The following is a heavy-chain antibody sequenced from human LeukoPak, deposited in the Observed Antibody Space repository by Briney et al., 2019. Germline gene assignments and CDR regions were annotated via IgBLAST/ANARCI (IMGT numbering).Heavy chain of an antibody. CDR1: GFTFSSYW. D-gene: IGHD3-10*01. CDR3: VLGSPFDY. CDR2: INSDGSTT. J-gene: IGHJ4*02. Sequence: PGGSLRLSCAASGFTFSSYWMHWVRQGSGKGLVWVSRINSDGSTTSYADSVKGRFTISRDNAKNTLYLQMNSLRAEDTAVYYCVLGSPFDYWGQGTLVTVSS. V-gene: IGHV3-74*01.